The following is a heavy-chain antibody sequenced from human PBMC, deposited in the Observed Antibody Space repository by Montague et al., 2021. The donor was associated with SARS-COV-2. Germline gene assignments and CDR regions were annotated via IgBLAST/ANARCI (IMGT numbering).Heavy chain of an antibody. J-gene: IGHJ4*02. CDR2: IYYSGTT. CDR1: GGSISSSNYY. CDR3: ARDTYTSGWFRQFDY. V-gene: IGHV4-39*01. D-gene: IGHD6-19*01. Sequence: SETLSLTCTVSGGSISSSNYYWGWIRQPPGKGLEWIGSIYYSGTTYYNPSLQSRVTISVDTSKKQFSLKLSSVTAADTAVYYCARDTYTSGWFRQFDYWGQGTLVTVSS.